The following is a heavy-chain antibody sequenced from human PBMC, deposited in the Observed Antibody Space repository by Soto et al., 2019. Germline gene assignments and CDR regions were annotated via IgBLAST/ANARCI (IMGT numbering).Heavy chain of an antibody. CDR3: ARDVGLRRLIFAH. D-gene: IGHD2-8*01. J-gene: IGHJ4*02. V-gene: IGHV1-3*01. CDR2: INAGHGTT. Sequence: VQLVQSGAEVKKPGASVKVSCKASGYSFSVYTMHWVRQAPGQSPERMGWINAGHGTTQYSQKFEGRVTITSDTSATTAYMEVTSLTSEDTAVYYCARDVGLRRLIFAHWGQGTLVTVSS. CDR1: GYSFSVYT.